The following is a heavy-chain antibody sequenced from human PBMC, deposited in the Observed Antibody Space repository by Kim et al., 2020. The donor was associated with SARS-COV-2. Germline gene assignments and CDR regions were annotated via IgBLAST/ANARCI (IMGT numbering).Heavy chain of an antibody. Sequence: GGSLRLSCAASGFTFSSYWMSWVRQAPGKGLEWVANIKQDGSEKYYVDSVKGRFTISRDNAKNSLYLQMNSLRAEDTAVYYCARVVVNSSSWYRPYYYYYYGMDVWGQVTTVTVSS. D-gene: IGHD6-13*01. CDR3: ARVVVNSSSWYRPYYYYYYGMDV. CDR2: IKQDGSEK. J-gene: IGHJ6*02. CDR1: GFTFSSYW. V-gene: IGHV3-7*01.